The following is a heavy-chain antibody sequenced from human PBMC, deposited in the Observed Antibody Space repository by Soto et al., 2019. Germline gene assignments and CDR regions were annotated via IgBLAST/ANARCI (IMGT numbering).Heavy chain of an antibody. CDR1: GFTFSSYW. CDR2: INSDGSST. J-gene: IGHJ3*02. CDR3: ARAPYITLLAAAFDI. Sequence: GGSLRLSCAASGFTFSSYWMHWVRQAPGKGLVWVSRINSDGSSTSYADSVKGRFTNSRDNAKNMLYLQMNSLRAEYTSVFYCARAPYITLLAAAFDIWGQGTMVTVSS. V-gene: IGHV3-74*01. D-gene: IGHD1-20*01.